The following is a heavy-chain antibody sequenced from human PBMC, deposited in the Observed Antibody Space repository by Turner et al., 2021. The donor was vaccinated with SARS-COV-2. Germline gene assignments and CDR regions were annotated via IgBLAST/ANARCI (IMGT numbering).Heavy chain of an antibody. Sequence: EVQLVESGGGLVQPGGSLRLSCAASGFTFSLYTMNWVRQAPGKGLEWISYISSITTYYADSVKGRFTISRDNAKNSLYLQMNSLRAEDTAVYYCARGLSSGWHLDWFDPWGQGTLVTVSS. CDR1: GFTFSLYT. V-gene: IGHV3-48*01. J-gene: IGHJ5*02. D-gene: IGHD6-19*01. CDR3: ARGLSSGWHLDWFDP. CDR2: ISSITT.